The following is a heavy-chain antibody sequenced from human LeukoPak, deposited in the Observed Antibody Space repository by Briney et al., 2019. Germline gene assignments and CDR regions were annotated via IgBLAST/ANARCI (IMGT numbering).Heavy chain of an antibody. J-gene: IGHJ5*02. CDR2: ISSSSSYI. CDR1: GFTFSSYS. D-gene: IGHD2-2*01. Sequence: GGSLRLSCAASGFTFSSYSMNWVRQAPGKGLEWVSSISSSSSYIYYADSVKGRFTISRDNVKNSLYLQMNSLRAEDTAVYYCARDSRTDWFDPWGQGTLVTVSS. V-gene: IGHV3-21*01. CDR3: ARDSRTDWFDP.